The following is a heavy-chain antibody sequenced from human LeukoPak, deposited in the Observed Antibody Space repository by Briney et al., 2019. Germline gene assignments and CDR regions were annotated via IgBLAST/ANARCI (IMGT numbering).Heavy chain of an antibody. J-gene: IGHJ5*02. CDR2: FDPEDGET. CDR3: ATVPHYYDRVGWFDP. D-gene: IGHD3-22*01. CDR1: GYTVTSYY. Sequence: ASVKVSCKASGYTVTSYYMHWVRQAPGKGLEWMGGFDPEDGETIYAQKFQGRVTMTEDTSTDTAYMELSSLRSEDTAVYYCATVPHYYDRVGWFDPWGQGTLVTVSS. V-gene: IGHV1-24*01.